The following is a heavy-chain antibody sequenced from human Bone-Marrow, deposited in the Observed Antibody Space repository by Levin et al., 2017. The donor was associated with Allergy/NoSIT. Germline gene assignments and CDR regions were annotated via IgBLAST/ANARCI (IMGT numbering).Heavy chain of an antibody. D-gene: IGHD3-3*02. CDR3: ARSSKGHYDAFDI. Sequence: SETLSLTCIVSGDSFGTYYWSWIRQPSGKGLEWIGYISNTGSATYNPSLKSRLTISLDTSNNQFSLKLSSVTTMDTAVYYCARSSKGHYDAFDIWGQGTMVTVSS. CDR1: GDSFGTYY. CDR2: ISNTGSA. V-gene: IGHV4-59*01. J-gene: IGHJ3*02.